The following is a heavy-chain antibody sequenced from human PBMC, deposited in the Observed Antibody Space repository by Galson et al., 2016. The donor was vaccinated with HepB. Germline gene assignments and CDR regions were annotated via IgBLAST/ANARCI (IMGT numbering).Heavy chain of an antibody. V-gene: IGHV4-30-4*01. D-gene: IGHD4-17*01. J-gene: IGHJ4*02. CDR2: IYDSEST. CDR3: ATGDYGDYFGY. Sequence: TLSLTCTVSGGSISSGDYYWSWIRQPPGKGLEWIGYIYDSESTYYNPSLKSRVTISVDTSKNQFSLKLTSETAADTAVYYCATGDYGDYFGYWGQGTMVTVSS. CDR1: GGSISSGDYY.